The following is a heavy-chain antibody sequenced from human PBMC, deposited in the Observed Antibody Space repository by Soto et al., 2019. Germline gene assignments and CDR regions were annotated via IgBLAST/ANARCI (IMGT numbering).Heavy chain of an antibody. J-gene: IGHJ6*02. Sequence: QVQLVQSGAEVKKPGSSVKVSCKASGGTFSSYAISWVRQAPGQGLEWMGGIIPIFGTANYAQKFLGRVTITADESTSTAYMELSSLRSEDTAVYYCAREGGVLPPRGMDVWGQGTTVTVSS. CDR1: GGTFSSYA. CDR2: IIPIFGTA. CDR3: AREGGVLPPRGMDV. D-gene: IGHD3-10*01. V-gene: IGHV1-69*12.